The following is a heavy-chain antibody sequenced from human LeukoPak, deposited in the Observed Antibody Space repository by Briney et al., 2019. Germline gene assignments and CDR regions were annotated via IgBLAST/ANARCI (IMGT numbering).Heavy chain of an antibody. D-gene: IGHD1-14*01. CDR1: GFPFDDHP. CDR3: GKGPRRCTGCDGFDI. Sequence: GGSLRLSCAASGFPFDDHPMHWVRQAPGKGPGWVSLSSWDDNTEYNADSVKGRFTIARDNSKTSLYLQMNSLRSEDTAVYYCGKGPRRCTGCDGFDILGQGTMVTVSS. CDR2: SSWDDNTE. J-gene: IGHJ3*02. V-gene: IGHV3-43*01.